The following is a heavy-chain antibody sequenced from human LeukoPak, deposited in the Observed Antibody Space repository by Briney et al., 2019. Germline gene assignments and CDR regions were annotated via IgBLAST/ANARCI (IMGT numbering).Heavy chain of an antibody. Sequence: ASVKVSCKASGYTFASYYMHWVRRAPGQGLEWMGIINPSGGSTSYAQKFQGRVTMTRDTSTSTVYMELSSLRSEDTAVYYCARDPQYSSGWYSSDYWGQGTLVTVSS. D-gene: IGHD6-19*01. CDR3: ARDPQYSSGWYSSDY. CDR1: GYTFASYY. CDR2: INPSGGST. V-gene: IGHV1-46*03. J-gene: IGHJ4*02.